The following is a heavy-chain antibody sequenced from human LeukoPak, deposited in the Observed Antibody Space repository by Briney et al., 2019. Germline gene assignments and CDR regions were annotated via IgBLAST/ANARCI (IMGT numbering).Heavy chain of an antibody. CDR3: ARDVLWFGELPRSQRGAFDI. CDR1: GDSIRSSSYH. D-gene: IGHD3-10*01. Sequence: SETLSLTCTVSGDSIRSSSYHWGWIRQPPGKGLEWIGSIYYSGSTYNNRSLKRRLTISIDTSRNQFSLKLSSETAADTAVYYCARDVLWFGELPRSQRGAFDIWGQGTMVTVSS. J-gene: IGHJ3*02. CDR2: IYYSGST. V-gene: IGHV4-39*07.